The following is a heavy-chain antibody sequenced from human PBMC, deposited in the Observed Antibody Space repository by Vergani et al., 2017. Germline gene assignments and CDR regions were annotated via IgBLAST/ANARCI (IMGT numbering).Heavy chain of an antibody. D-gene: IGHD1-1*01. CDR3: ARDSTGQLERRDTFDI. J-gene: IGHJ3*02. Sequence: QVQLVQSGAEVKKPGSSVKVSCKASGGTFSSYAISWVRQAPGQGLEWMGGIIPIFGTANYEQKFQGRVTITADESTSTAYMELSSLRAEDTAVYYCARDSTGQLERRDTFDIWGQGTMVTVSS. V-gene: IGHV1-69*01. CDR2: IIPIFGTA. CDR1: GGTFSSYA.